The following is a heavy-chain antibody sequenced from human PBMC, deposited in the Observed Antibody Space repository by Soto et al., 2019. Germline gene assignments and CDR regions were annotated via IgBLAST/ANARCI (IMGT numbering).Heavy chain of an antibody. CDR2: INHSGST. Sequence: SLTCAVYGGSFSGYYWSWIRQPPGKGLEWIGEINHSGSTNYNPSLKSRVTISVDTSKNQFSLKLSSVTAADTAVYYCARDRETTVTTFFDYWGQGTLVTVSS. CDR1: GGSFSGYY. J-gene: IGHJ4*02. V-gene: IGHV4-34*01. CDR3: ARDRETTVTTFFDY. D-gene: IGHD4-17*01.